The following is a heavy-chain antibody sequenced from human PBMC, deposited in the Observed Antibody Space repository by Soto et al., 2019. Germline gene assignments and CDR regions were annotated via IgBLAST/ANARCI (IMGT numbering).Heavy chain of an antibody. CDR2: INHSGST. CDR1: GGSFSGYY. V-gene: IGHV4-34*01. CDR3: ARVLAVTPHRYPSYYDYGMDV. D-gene: IGHD4-17*01. Sequence: SETLSLTCAVYGGSFSGYYWSWIRQPPGKGLEWIGEINHSGSTNYNPSLKSRVTISVDTSKNKFSLKLSSVTAADTAVYYCARVLAVTPHRYPSYYDYGMDVWGQGTTVTVSS. J-gene: IGHJ6*02.